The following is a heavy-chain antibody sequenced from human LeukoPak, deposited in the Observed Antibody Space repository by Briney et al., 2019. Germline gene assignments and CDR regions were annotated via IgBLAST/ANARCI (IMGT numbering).Heavy chain of an antibody. V-gene: IGHV3-30*18. CDR2: ISYDGSNK. Sequence: PGGSLRLSCAASGFTFSSYGMHWVRQAPGKGLEWVAVISYDGSNKYYADSVKGRFTISRDNSKNTLYLQINSLRAEDTAVYYCAKDLGATTYTMSDYWGQGTLVTVSS. D-gene: IGHD1-26*01. CDR1: GFTFSSYG. J-gene: IGHJ4*02. CDR3: AKDLGATTYTMSDY.